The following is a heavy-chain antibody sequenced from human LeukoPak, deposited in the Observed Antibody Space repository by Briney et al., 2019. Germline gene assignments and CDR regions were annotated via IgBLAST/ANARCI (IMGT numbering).Heavy chain of an antibody. CDR2: ISSSSTI. V-gene: IGHV3-48*01. CDR1: GFTFSSYS. J-gene: IGHJ4*02. D-gene: IGHD2-2*01. Sequence: GGSLRLSCAASGFTFSSYSMNWVRQAPGKGLEWVSYISSSSTIYYADSVKGRFTISRDNAKNSLYLQMNSLRAEDTAVYYCARSLPQYLPFDYWGQGTLVTVSS. CDR3: ARSLPQYLPFDY.